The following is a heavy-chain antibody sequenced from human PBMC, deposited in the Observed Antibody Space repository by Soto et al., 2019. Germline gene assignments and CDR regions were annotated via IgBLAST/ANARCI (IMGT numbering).Heavy chain of an antibody. J-gene: IGHJ6*02. V-gene: IGHV3-33*01. D-gene: IGHD3-10*01. CDR2: IWYDGSNK. CDR3: AREASSSGSYLPYGMDV. CDR1: GFTFSSYG. Sequence: GGSLRLSCAASGFTFSSYGMHWVRQAPGKGLEWVAVIWYDGSNKYYADSVKGRFTISRDNSKNTLYLQMNSLTAEDTAVYYCAREASSSGSYLPYGMDVWGQGTTVTVS.